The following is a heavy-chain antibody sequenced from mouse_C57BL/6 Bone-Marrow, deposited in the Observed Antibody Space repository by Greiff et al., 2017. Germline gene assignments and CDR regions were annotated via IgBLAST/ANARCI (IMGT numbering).Heavy chain of an antibody. D-gene: IGHD1-1*02. J-gene: IGHJ2*01. Sequence: QVHVKQPGPGLVKPGASVKLSCKASGYTFTSYWMHWVKQRPGRGLEWIGRIDPNSGGTKYNEKFKSKATLTVDKPSSTAYMQLSSLTSEDSAVYYCARVGYWGQGTTLTVSS. V-gene: IGHV1-72*01. CDR1: GYTFTSYW. CDR2: IDPNSGGT. CDR3: ARVGY.